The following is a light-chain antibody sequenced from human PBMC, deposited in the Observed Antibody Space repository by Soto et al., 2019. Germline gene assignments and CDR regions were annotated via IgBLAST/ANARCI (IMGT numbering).Light chain of an antibody. J-gene: IGLJ2*01. CDR3: AAWDDRLSGMV. CDR1: SSSIGSNL. V-gene: IGLV1-47*02. Sequence: QSVLTQPPSASGTPGQRVTISCSGSSSSIGSNLVYWYQQLPGTAPKLLIYTNNQRPSGVPDRFSGSKSGTSASLAISGLRSADEADYYCAAWDDRLSGMVFGGGTKVTVL. CDR2: TNN.